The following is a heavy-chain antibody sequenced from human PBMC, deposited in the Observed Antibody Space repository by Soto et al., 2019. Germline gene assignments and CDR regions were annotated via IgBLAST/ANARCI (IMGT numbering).Heavy chain of an antibody. J-gene: IGHJ4*02. V-gene: IGHV3-74*01. Sequence: EVQLVESGGGLVQPGGSLRLSCAASGFTFSNYWMHWVRQAPGKGLVWVSRINSDGSSTTYADSVKGRFTISRDNAKNTLNLQMNGLRAEDTAVYYCARGARGYSDGWGQGTLGTVSS. D-gene: IGHD5-18*01. CDR1: GFTFSNYW. CDR3: ARGARGYSDG. CDR2: INSDGSST.